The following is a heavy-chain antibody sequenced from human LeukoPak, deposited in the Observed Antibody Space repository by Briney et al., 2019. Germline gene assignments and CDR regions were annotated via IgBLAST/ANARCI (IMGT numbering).Heavy chain of an antibody. D-gene: IGHD2/OR15-2a*01. CDR3: ARERGETTYFDP. CDR1: GGTFSSYA. J-gene: IGHJ5*02. CDR2: IIPILGIA. Sequence: ASVKVSCKASGGTFSSYAISWVRQAPGQGLEWMGRIIPILGIANYAQKFQGRVTITADKSTSTVYMELSSLRSEDTAVYYCARERGETTYFDPWGQGTLVTVSS. V-gene: IGHV1-69*04.